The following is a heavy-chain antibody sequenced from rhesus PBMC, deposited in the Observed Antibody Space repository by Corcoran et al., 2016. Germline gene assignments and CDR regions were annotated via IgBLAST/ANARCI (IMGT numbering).Heavy chain of an antibody. D-gene: IGHD3-28*01. V-gene: IGHV7-114*01. J-gene: IGHJ4*01. CDR2: INTDTGNP. CDR1: GYTFPRYG. Sequence: QVQLVQSGADVKQPGASVKVSCKASGYTFPRYGMNWVGQAPGKRLEWMGWINTDTGNPTYAQGFKERFTFFMDTSISTAYLQISSLKAEDTAVYYCARRNYYDSGYYSDYWGQGVLVTVSS. CDR3: ARRNYYDSGYYSDY.